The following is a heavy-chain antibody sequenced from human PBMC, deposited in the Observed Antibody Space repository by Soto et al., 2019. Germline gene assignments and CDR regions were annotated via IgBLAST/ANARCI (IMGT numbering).Heavy chain of an antibody. CDR3: AASRAYDCSDYSGFHYGMDV. D-gene: IGHD3-22*01. Sequence: EVQLVESGGGLVQPGRSLRLSCAASGFTFDDYAMHWVRQVPGKGLQWVSGLSWNGVTIGYAASVKGRFTISRDNAKKSLYLQMNGVRPDDTALYYCAASRAYDCSDYSGFHYGMDVWGLGTTVTVS. V-gene: IGHV3-9*01. J-gene: IGHJ6*02. CDR2: LSWNGVTI. CDR1: GFTFDDYA.